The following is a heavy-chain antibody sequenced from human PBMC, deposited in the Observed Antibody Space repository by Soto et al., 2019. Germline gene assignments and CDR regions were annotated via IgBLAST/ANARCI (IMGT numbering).Heavy chain of an antibody. J-gene: IGHJ4*01. Sequence: GASVKVSCTASGYAFVDHYIPWLRQAPGQGLEWMGWINPNGGVTKYAQKFQGRVTMTGDTSISTVYMDLSGLRSDDMAVYYCARELNPQVATGRLHGFFHFCGQATLVAVSS. CDR2: INPNGGVT. CDR3: ARELNPQVATGRLHGFFHF. D-gene: IGHD2-15*01. V-gene: IGHV1-2*02. CDR1: GYAFVDHY.